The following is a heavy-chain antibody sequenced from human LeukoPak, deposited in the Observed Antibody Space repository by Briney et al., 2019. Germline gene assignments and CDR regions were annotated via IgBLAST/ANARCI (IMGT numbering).Heavy chain of an antibody. Sequence: SETLSPTCAVYGGSFSGYYWSWIRQPPGKGLEWIGEINHSGSTNYNPSLKSRVTISVDTSKNQFSLKLSSVTAADTAVYYCARGVHPYSSSWHQSGFDYWGQGTLVTVSS. CDR2: INHSGST. CDR1: GGSFSGYY. J-gene: IGHJ4*02. V-gene: IGHV4-34*01. CDR3: ARGVHPYSSSWHQSGFDY. D-gene: IGHD6-13*01.